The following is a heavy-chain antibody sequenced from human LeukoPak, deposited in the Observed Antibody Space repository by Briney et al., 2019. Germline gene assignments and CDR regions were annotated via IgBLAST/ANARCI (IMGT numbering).Heavy chain of an antibody. CDR2: ISPGGGPT. J-gene: IGHJ4*02. CDR1: GFPFSSHG. Sequence: GGSLRLSCAGSGFPFSSHGMNWVRQAPGKGLEWVSGISPGGGPTYYADSVRGRFSISRDDLKNTLYLQMTNLRAEDTAVYYCAKDGAWLRFDDWGQGILVTVSS. D-gene: IGHD5-12*01. V-gene: IGHV3-23*01. CDR3: AKDGAWLRFDD.